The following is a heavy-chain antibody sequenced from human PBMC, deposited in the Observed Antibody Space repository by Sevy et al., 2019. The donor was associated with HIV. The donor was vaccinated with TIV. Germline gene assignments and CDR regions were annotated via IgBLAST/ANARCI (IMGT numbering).Heavy chain of an antibody. CDR3: LRECVIYDYDGRDFDDAFDI. Sequence: GGSLSLSCAASGFSLNNHYISWVRQAPGKGLEWVANIKQGVNEQFYVESAMGRFTISRDNAKNSVYLQMDSLSDEDKDVYYWLRECVIYDYDGRDFDDAFDIWGHGTMVTVSS. CDR1: GFSLNNHY. J-gene: IGHJ3*02. CDR2: IKQGVNEQ. V-gene: IGHV3-7*01. D-gene: IGHD3-22*01.